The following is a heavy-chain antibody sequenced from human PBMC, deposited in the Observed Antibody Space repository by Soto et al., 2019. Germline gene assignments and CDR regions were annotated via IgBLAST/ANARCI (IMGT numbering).Heavy chain of an antibody. Sequence: VQLLESGGGLVQPGGSLRLSCAASGFTFSSYAMSWVRQAPGKGLEWVSAISGSGGSTYYADSVKGRFTISRDNSKNTLYLQMNSLRAEDTAVYYCAKASSLLHYYYYGMDVWGQGTTVTVSS. J-gene: IGHJ6*02. CDR2: ISGSGGST. CDR3: AKASSLLHYYYYGMDV. V-gene: IGHV3-23*01. CDR1: GFTFSSYA.